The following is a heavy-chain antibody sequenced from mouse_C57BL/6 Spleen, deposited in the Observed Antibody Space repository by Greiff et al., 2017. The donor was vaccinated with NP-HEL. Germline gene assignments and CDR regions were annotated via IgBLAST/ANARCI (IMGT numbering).Heavy chain of an antibody. CDR1: GYAFSSSW. D-gene: IGHD2-10*02. CDR3: ARSRYGNYYCDD. J-gene: IGHJ2*01. CDR2: IYPGDGDT. Sequence: QVQLQQSGPELVKPGASVKISCKASGYAFSSSWMNWVKQRPGKGLEWIGRIYPGDGDTNYNGKFKGKATLTADKSSSTAYMQLSSLTSEDSAVYFCARSRYGNYYCDDWGQGTTLTVSS. V-gene: IGHV1-82*01.